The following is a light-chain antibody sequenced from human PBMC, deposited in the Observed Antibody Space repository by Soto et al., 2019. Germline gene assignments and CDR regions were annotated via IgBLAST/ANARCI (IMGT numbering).Light chain of an antibody. Sequence: DIVMTQSPDSLAVSLGESVTINCKSSQIVLYSSNNRNYLAWFQQKPGQPPKLLIYWASTRESGVPDRFSGSGSGTDFTLTISSLQPDDSATYYCQQYHNYSPTFGQGTKVDIK. CDR1: QIVLYSSNNRNY. J-gene: IGKJ1*01. CDR3: QQYHNYSPT. CDR2: WAS. V-gene: IGKV4-1*01.